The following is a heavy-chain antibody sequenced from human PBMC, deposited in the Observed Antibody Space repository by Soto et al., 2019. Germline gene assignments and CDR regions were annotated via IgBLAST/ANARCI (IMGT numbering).Heavy chain of an antibody. J-gene: IGHJ4*02. CDR2: IYYSGST. V-gene: IGHV4-39*01. CDR1: GGSISSSSYY. Sequence: SSETLSLTCTVSGGSISSSSYYWGWIRQPPGKGLEWIGSIYYSGSTYYNPSLKSRVTISVDTSKNPFSLKRSSVTAADTAVYYCARGRAPKGFDYWGQGTLVTVSS. CDR3: ARGRAPKGFDY. D-gene: IGHD1-26*01.